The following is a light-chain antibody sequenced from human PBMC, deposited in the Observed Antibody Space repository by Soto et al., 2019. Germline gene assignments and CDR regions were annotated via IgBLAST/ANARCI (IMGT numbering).Light chain of an antibody. J-gene: IGKJ3*01. CDR3: QQRSNWPLT. CDR1: QSISSY. CDR2: DAS. V-gene: IGKV3-11*01. Sequence: EIVLTQSPATLSLSPGERATLSCRASQSISSYLAWYQQKPGQAPRLLIYDASNRATGIPARFSGSGSGTDFTLTISRLEPEDFALYYCQQRSNWPLTFGPGTKVDIK.